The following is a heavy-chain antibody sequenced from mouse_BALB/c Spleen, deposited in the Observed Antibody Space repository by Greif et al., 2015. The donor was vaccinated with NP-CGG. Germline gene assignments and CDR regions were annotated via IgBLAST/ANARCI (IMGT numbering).Heavy chain of an antibody. J-gene: IGHJ3*01. V-gene: IGHV1-63*02. CDR1: GYTFTNYW. CDR2: IYPGGGYT. CDR3: ARAPWYGNYVGFAY. D-gene: IGHD2-10*02. Sequence: VKLVESGAELVRPGTSVKMSCKAAGYTFTNYWIGWVKQRPGHGLEWIGDIYPGGGYTNYNEKFKGKATLTADTSSSTAYMQLNSLTSEDAAIYYCARAPWYGNYVGFAYWGQGTLVTVSA.